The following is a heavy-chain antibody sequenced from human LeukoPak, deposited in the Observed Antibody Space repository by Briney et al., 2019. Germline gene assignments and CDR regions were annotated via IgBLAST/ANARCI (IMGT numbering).Heavy chain of an antibody. J-gene: IGHJ3*02. CDR3: ARRTDYYDSSGYIDAFDI. V-gene: IGHV3-30*03. CDR2: ISYDGSNK. Sequence: GGSLRLSCAASGFTFSSYGMHWVRQAPGKGLEWVAVISYDGSNKYYADSVKGRFTISRDNSKNTLYLQMSSLRAEDTAVYYCARRTDYYDSSGYIDAFDIWGQGTMVTVSS. CDR1: GFTFSSYG. D-gene: IGHD3-22*01.